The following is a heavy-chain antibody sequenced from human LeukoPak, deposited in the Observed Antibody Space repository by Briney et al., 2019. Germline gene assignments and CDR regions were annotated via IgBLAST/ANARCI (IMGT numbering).Heavy chain of an antibody. Sequence: PSETLSLTCTVSGGSISNYYWSWIRQPPEKGLEWIGYIYYSGSTNYNPSLKSRLTISVDTSKNQFSLKLSSVTAADTAVYYCARSYGDYITGAYAFDVWGQGTMVTVSS. CDR3: ARSYGDYITGAYAFDV. V-gene: IGHV4-59*08. J-gene: IGHJ3*01. D-gene: IGHD4-17*01. CDR1: GGSISNYY. CDR2: IYYSGST.